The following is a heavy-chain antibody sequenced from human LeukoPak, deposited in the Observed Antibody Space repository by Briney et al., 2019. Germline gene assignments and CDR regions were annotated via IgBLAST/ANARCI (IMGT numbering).Heavy chain of an antibody. CDR2: IKQDGSEK. V-gene: IGHV3-7*03. D-gene: IGHD6-19*01. Sequence: GGSLRLSCAASGFTFSSYWMSWVCQAPGKGLEWVANIKQDGSEKYYVDSVKGRFTISRDNAKNSLYLQMNSLRAEDTAVYYCARLLAIAVADLYYFDYWGQGTLVTVSS. CDR1: GFTFSSYW. CDR3: ARLLAIAVADLYYFDY. J-gene: IGHJ4*02.